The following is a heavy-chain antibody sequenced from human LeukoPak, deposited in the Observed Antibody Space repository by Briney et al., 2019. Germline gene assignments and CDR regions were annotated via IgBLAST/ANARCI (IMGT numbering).Heavy chain of an antibody. Sequence: GSLRLSCAASGFTFSSYAMHWVRQAPGKGLEWVAVLSYDGSNKYYADSVKGRFTISRDNSKNTLYLQMNSLRAEDTAVYYCAREGYDFWSGQRLGYFDYWGQGTLVTVSS. CDR1: GFTFSSYA. J-gene: IGHJ4*02. CDR2: LSYDGSNK. D-gene: IGHD3-3*01. CDR3: AREGYDFWSGQRLGYFDY. V-gene: IGHV3-30-3*01.